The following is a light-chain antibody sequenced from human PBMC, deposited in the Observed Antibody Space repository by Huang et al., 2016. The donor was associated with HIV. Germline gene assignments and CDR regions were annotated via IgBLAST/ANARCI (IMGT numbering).Light chain of an antibody. J-gene: IGKJ4*01. CDR1: QSIGTY. CDR3: QQRSKWTLT. Sequence: EIVLTQSPVTLSLSPGDRATLSCRASQSIGTYLACDQQKSGQTPRLLIYDVSNRAAGVPARFSASGSETDITLTSASLDPDDFAIYHCQQRSKWTLTFGGGTKVEMK. CDR2: DVS. V-gene: IGKV3-11*01.